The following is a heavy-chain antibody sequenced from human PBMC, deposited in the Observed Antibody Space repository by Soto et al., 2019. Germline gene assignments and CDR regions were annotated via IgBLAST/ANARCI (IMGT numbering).Heavy chain of an antibody. J-gene: IGHJ4*02. CDR1: GFTFSSYS. Sequence: EVQLLESGGGLVQPGGSLRLSCAASGFTFSSYSMSWVRQAPGKGLEWVSGFRSGGDDDTTYYADSVRGRFTISRDNSKNTLFLQMNSLRAEDTAIYYRAKKVNSGSGSQFFDYWGQGTLVTVSS. CDR3: AKKVNSGSGSQFFDY. CDR2: FRSGGDDDTT. V-gene: IGHV3-23*01. D-gene: IGHD3-10*01.